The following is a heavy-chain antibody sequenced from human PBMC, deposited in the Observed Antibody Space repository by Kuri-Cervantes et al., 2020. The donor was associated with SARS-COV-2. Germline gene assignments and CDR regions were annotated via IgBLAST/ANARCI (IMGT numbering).Heavy chain of an antibody. CDR1: GFTLTTYS. CDR3: ARDRVEMATMRPRYYGMGV. CDR2: INHSGST. D-gene: IGHD5-24*01. J-gene: IGHJ6*02. V-gene: IGHV4-34*01. Sequence: ESLKISCAASGFTLTTYSMNWFRQAPGKGLEWIGEINHSGSTNYNPSLKSRVTISVDTSKNQFSLKLSSVTAADTAVYYCARDRVEMATMRPRYYGMGVWGQGTTVTVSS.